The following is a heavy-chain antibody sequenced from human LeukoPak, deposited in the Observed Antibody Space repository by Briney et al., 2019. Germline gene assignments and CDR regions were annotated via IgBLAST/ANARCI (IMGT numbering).Heavy chain of an antibody. D-gene: IGHD1-7*01. Sequence: ASVKVSCKASGYTFTSYGISWVRQAPGQGLEWMGWISAYNGNTNYAQKLQGRVTMTEDTSTDTAYMELSSLRSEDTAVYYCATVGLELNFDYWGQGTLVTVSS. CDR3: ATVGLELNFDY. CDR1: GYTFTSYG. V-gene: IGHV1-18*01. J-gene: IGHJ4*02. CDR2: ISAYNGNT.